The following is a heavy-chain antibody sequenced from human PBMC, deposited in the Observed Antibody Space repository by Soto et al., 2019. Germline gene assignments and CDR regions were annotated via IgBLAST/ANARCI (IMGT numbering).Heavy chain of an antibody. V-gene: IGHV4-31*03. CDR2: VYYSGSS. CDR1: GDSISGGASF. CDR3: AKLSCTSSTCYFPGWFDP. J-gene: IGHJ5*02. D-gene: IGHD2-2*01. Sequence: LSLTCTVSGDSISGGASFWSWIRQPPGKGLEWIANVYYSGSSYYNPSLKSRLTISVDTTKNQFSLQLKSMTAADTAVYYCAKLSCTSSTCYFPGWFDPWGQGTLVTVS.